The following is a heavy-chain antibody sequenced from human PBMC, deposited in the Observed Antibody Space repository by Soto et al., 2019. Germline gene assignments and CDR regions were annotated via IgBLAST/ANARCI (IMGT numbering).Heavy chain of an antibody. CDR3: ARALTTVTKDY. Sequence: EVQLVESGGGLVQPGGSLRLSCAASGFTFSNYWMSWVRQAPGKGLEWVANIKQDGSERYYVDSVKGRFTVSRDNAKNSLYLQMNSLRAEETAVYYCARALTTVTKDYWGQGTLVTVSS. D-gene: IGHD4-17*01. CDR1: GFTFSNYW. CDR2: IKQDGSER. V-gene: IGHV3-7*01. J-gene: IGHJ4*02.